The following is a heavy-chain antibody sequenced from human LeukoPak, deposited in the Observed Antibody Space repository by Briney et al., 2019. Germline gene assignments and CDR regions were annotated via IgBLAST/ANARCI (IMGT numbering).Heavy chain of an antibody. CDR3: AKDSGRIAAAAYFDY. CDR2: IWYDGSNK. J-gene: IGHJ4*02. V-gene: IGHV3-33*06. Sequence: GRSLRLSCAASGFTFSSYGMHWVRQAPGKGLEWVAVIWYDGSNKYYADSVKGRFTISRDNSKNTLYLQMNSLRAEDTAVYYCAKDSGRIAAAAYFDYWGQGTLVTVSS. CDR1: GFTFSSYG. D-gene: IGHD6-13*01.